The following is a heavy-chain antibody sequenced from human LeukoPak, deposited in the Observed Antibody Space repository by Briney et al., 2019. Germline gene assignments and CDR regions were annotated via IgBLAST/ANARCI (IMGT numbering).Heavy chain of an antibody. Sequence: PGGSLRLSXAASGFSFMNAWMIWVRQAPGKGLEWVASIRFNGNFYADYVKGRFTISRDNSKSTVSLQMDTLRTEDTALYYCARENWDFDFWGQGTLVTVSS. CDR3: ARENWDFDF. J-gene: IGHJ4*02. CDR1: GFSFMNAW. CDR2: IRFNGN. V-gene: IGHV3-30*02. D-gene: IGHD7-27*01.